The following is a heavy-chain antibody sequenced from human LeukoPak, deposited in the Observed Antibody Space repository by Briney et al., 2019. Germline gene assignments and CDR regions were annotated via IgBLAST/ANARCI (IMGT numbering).Heavy chain of an antibody. CDR2: INPSGGGT. Sequence: ASVKVSCKTSGYTVTSYYMHWVRQAPGQGLEWMGIINPSGGGTSYTQKFQGRVTMTRDTSTSTGYMEVSSLRSEDTAVYYCATSESGYYTRWGQGTLVTVSS. V-gene: IGHV1-46*01. D-gene: IGHD3-3*01. J-gene: IGHJ4*02. CDR1: GYTVTSYY. CDR3: ATSESGYYTR.